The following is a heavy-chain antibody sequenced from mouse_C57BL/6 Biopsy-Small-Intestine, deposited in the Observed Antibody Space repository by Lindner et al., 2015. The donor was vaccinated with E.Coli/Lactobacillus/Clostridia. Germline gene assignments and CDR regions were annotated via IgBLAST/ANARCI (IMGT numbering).Heavy chain of an antibody. D-gene: IGHD2-3*01. V-gene: IGHV1-14*01. J-gene: IGHJ1*01. CDR1: GYTFSSYV. CDR2: INPYNAGT. Sequence: VQLQESGPELVKPGASVKMSCKASGYTFSSYVMYWVKRKPGQGLEWIGYINPYNAGTKYNEKFKGKATLTSDKSSSTAYMELSSLTSEDSAVYYCARAGYYNWYFDVWGAGTTVTVSS. CDR3: ARAGYYNWYFDV.